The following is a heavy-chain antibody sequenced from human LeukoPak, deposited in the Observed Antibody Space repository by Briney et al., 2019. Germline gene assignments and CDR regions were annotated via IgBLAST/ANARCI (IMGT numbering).Heavy chain of an antibody. J-gene: IGHJ4*02. CDR1: XFTFSSYG. Sequence: ASXFTFSSYGMHWVRQAPGKGLEXVAXISHDGSNKYYADSVKGRFTISRDNSKNTLYLQMNSLRAEDTAVYYCAKVEYYESSGYLNYWGQGTLVTVSS. V-gene: IGHV3-30*18. CDR3: AKVEYYESSGYLNY. CDR2: ISHDGSNK. D-gene: IGHD3-22*01.